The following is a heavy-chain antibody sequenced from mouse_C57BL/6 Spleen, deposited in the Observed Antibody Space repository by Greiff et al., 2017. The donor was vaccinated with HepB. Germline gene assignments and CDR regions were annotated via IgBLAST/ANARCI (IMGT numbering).Heavy chain of an antibody. CDR1: GYTFTGYW. CDR3: GGIITTGVGYYAMDY. Sequence: QVQLKQPGAELMKPGASVKLSCKATGYTFTGYWIEWVKQRPGHGLEWIGELVPGSGSTNYNEKFKGKATFTADTSSNTAYMQLSSLTTEDSAIYYCGGIITTGVGYYAMDYWGQGTSVTVSS. J-gene: IGHJ4*01. V-gene: IGHV1-9*01. D-gene: IGHD1-1*01. CDR2: LVPGSGST.